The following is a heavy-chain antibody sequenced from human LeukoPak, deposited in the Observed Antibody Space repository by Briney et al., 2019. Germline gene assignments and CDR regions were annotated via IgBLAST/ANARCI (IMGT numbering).Heavy chain of an antibody. Sequence: PGRSLRLSCAASGFTFSSYGMHWVRQAPSKGLEWVAVISYDGSNKYYADSVKGRFTISRDNSKNTLYVKMNSLRAEDTAVYYCAKKSPDYNWFDPWGQGTLVTVSS. CDR3: AKKSPDYNWFDP. D-gene: IGHD4/OR15-4a*01. CDR2: ISYDGSNK. J-gene: IGHJ5*02. V-gene: IGHV3-30*18. CDR1: GFTFSSYG.